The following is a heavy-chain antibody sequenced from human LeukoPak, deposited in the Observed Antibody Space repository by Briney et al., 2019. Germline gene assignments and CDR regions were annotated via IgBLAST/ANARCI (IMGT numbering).Heavy chain of an antibody. CDR3: ARDMERSSGFE. CDR2: INPNSGGT. J-gene: IGHJ4*02. Sequence: ASVKVSCKASGYTFTSYGISWVRQAPGQGLEWMGWINPNSGGTNYAQKFQGRVTMTRGTSISTAYMELSRLTSDDTAVYYCARDMERSSGFEWGQGTLVTVSS. CDR1: GYTFTSYG. V-gene: IGHV1-2*02. D-gene: IGHD6-19*01.